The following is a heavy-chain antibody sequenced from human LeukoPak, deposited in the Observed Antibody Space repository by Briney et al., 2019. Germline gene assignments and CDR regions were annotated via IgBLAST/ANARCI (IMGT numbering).Heavy chain of an antibody. D-gene: IGHD6-13*01. V-gene: IGHV5-51*01. Sequence: LGESLKISCKGSGYSFTNYWIGWVRQMPGKGLEWMGIIYPSDSDTKYSPSFQGRVTNSADKSISAAFLQWSSLEASDTAIYYCARLPAAGPASYYYYYYMDVWGKGTTVTVSS. CDR2: IYPSDSDT. CDR1: GYSFTNYW. J-gene: IGHJ6*03. CDR3: ARLPAAGPASYYYYYYMDV.